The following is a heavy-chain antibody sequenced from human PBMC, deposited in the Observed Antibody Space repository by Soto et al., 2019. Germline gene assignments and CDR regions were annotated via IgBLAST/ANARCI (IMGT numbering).Heavy chain of an antibody. CDR2: IYYSGST. CDR1: GGSISSYY. V-gene: IGHV4-59*08. D-gene: IGHD3-9*01. CDR3: ARMGNDYDILTDYMDV. Sequence: PSETLSLTCTVSGGSISSYYWSWIRQPPGKGLEWIGYIYYSGSTNYNPSHKSRVTISVDTSKNQFSLKLSSVTAADSAVYYCARMGNDYDILTDYMDVWGKGTTVTVSS. J-gene: IGHJ6*03.